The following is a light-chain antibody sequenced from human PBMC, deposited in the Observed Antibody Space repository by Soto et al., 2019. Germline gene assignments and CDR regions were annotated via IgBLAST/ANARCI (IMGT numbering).Light chain of an antibody. CDR1: QSLIHSDGDTY. V-gene: IGKV2-30*02. Sequence: DVVMTQSPLSLPVTLGQPASISCRSSQSLIHSDGDTYLNWFQQRPGQSPRRLIYKVSDRDSGVPDGFRGSGSGTDFTLKISRVEAEDVGIYYCMQGTHWPWTFGQGTEVEIK. CDR3: MQGTHWPWT. J-gene: IGKJ1*01. CDR2: KVS.